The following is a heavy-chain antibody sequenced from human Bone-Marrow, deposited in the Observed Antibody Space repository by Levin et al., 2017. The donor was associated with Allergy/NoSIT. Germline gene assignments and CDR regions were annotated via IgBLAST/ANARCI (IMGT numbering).Heavy chain of an antibody. J-gene: IGHJ4*02. CDR2: LYWSGTT. CDR3: ARAYFYGLGSNLFYFDF. D-gene: IGHD3-10*01. Sequence: SQTLSLPCSVSGASIRGSDHYWGWIRQPPGKGLEWIGVLYWSGTTYLDPSLESRVTISKDSSYRQFSLKLRSVTAADTAVYYCARAYFYGLGSNLFYFDFWGQGIPVTVSS. CDR1: GASIRGSDHY. V-gene: IGHV4-39*01.